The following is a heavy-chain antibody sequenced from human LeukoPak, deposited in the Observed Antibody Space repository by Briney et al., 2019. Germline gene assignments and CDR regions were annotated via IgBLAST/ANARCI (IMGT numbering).Heavy chain of an antibody. J-gene: IGHJ6*03. CDR3: ARDGAPWGITIFGVVRVYYYMDV. Sequence: GGSLRLSCAASGFTFSSYSMNWVRQAPGKGLEWVSSISSSSSYIYYADSVKGRFTISRDNAKNSLYLQMNSLRAEDTAVYYCARDGAPWGITIFGVVRVYYYMDVWGKGTTVTVSS. D-gene: IGHD3-3*01. CDR1: GFTFSSYS. CDR2: ISSSSSYI. V-gene: IGHV3-21*01.